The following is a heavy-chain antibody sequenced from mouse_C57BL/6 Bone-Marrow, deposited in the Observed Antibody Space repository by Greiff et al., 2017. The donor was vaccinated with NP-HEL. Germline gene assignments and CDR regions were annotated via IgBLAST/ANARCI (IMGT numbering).Heavy chain of an antibody. V-gene: IGHV5-4*01. CDR3: ARDGYYGSSYPYYAMDY. J-gene: IGHJ4*01. CDR2: ISDGGSYT. CDR1: GFTFSSYA. Sequence: EVMLVESGGGLVKPGGSLKLSCAASGFTFSSYAMSWVRQTPEKRLEWVATISDGGSYTYYPDNVKGRFTISRDNAKNNLYLQMSHLKSEDTAMYYCARDGYYGSSYPYYAMDYWGQGTSVTVSS. D-gene: IGHD1-1*01.